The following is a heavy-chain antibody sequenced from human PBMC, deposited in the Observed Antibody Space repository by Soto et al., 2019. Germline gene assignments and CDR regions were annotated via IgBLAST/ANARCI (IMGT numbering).Heavy chain of an antibody. D-gene: IGHD2-15*01. CDR1: GFTVSSNY. Sequence: GGSLRLSCAASGFTVSSNYMSWVRQAPGKGLEWVSVIYSGGSTYYADSVKGRFTISRDNSKNTLYLQMNSLRAEDTAVYYCARRSPGAVVAANRPFDYWGQGTLVTVSS. CDR3: ARRSPGAVVAANRPFDY. J-gene: IGHJ4*02. CDR2: IYSGGST. V-gene: IGHV3-66*01.